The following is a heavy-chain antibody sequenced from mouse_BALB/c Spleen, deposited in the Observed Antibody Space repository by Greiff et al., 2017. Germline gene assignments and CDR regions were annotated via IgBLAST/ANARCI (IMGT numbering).Heavy chain of an antibody. Sequence: VQRVESGAELARPGASVKLSCKASGYTFTSYWMQWVKQRPGQGLEWIGAIYPGDGDTRYTQKFKGKATLTADKSSSTAYMQLSSLASEDSAVYYCAPHAMDYWGQGTSVTVSS. CDR3: APHAMDY. CDR1: GYTFTSYW. CDR2: IYPGDGDT. J-gene: IGHJ4*01. V-gene: IGHV1-87*01.